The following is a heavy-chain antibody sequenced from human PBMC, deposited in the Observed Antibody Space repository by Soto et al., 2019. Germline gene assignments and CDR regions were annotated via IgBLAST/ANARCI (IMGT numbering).Heavy chain of an antibody. Sequence: QVQLVESGGGVVQPGRSLRLSCAASGFTFSSYGMHWVRQAPGKGLEWVAVISYDGSNKYYADSVKGRFTISRDNSKNTLYLQMNSLRAEDTAVYYCAKDLGEGYYYGMDVWGQGTTVTVSS. CDR1: GFTFSSYG. V-gene: IGHV3-30*18. J-gene: IGHJ6*02. D-gene: IGHD2-21*01. CDR3: AKDLGEGYYYGMDV. CDR2: ISYDGSNK.